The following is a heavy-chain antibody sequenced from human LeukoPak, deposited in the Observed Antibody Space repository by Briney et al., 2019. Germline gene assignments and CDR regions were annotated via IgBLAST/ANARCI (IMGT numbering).Heavy chain of an antibody. CDR1: GFTFSSYE. D-gene: IGHD6-13*01. CDR3: ARDGSYSSSWYGYYYYYYYMDV. Sequence: GGSLRLSCAASGFTFSSYEMNWVRQAPGKGLEWVSYISSSGSTIYYADSVKGRFTISRDNAKNSLYLQMNSLRAEDTAVYYCARDGSYSSSWYGYYYYYYYMDVWGKGTTVTVSS. J-gene: IGHJ6*03. CDR2: ISSSGSTI. V-gene: IGHV3-48*03.